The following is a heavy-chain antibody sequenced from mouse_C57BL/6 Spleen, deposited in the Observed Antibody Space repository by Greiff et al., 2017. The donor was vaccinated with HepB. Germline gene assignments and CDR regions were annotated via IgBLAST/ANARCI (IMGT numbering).Heavy chain of an antibody. J-gene: IGHJ2*01. CDR3: ARSMDLYYYGSSSGFFDY. Sequence: QVQLQQSGPELVKPGASVKISCKASGYAFSSSWMNWVKQRPGKGLEWIGRIYPGDGDTNYNGKFKGKATLTADKSSSTAYMQLSSLTSEDSAVYFCARSMDLYYYGSSSGFFDYWGQGTTLTVSS. D-gene: IGHD1-1*01. V-gene: IGHV1-82*01. CDR1: GYAFSSSW. CDR2: IYPGDGDT.